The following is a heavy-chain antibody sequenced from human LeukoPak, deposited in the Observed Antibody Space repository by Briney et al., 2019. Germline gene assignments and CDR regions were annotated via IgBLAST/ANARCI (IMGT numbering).Heavy chain of an antibody. D-gene: IGHD6-13*01. CDR1: GGSISSYY. J-gene: IGHJ5*02. CDR3: ARVSGSRTTYNWFDP. V-gene: IGHV4-59*01. Sequence: PSETLSLTCTVSGGSISSYYWSWIRQPPGKGLEWIGYIYHSGSTNYNASLKSRVTISVDTSKNQFSLKLSSVTAADTAVYYCARVSGSRTTYNWFDPWGQGTLVTVSP. CDR2: IYHSGST.